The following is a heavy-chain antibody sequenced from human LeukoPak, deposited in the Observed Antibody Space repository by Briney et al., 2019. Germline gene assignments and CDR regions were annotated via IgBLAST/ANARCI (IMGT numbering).Heavy chain of an antibody. CDR3: AKDGYYYDSSGYYFLIDY. CDR2: ISGSGDRT. V-gene: IGHV3-23*01. J-gene: IGHJ4*02. CDR1: GFTFSSYA. Sequence: GGSLRLSCAASGFTFSSYAMSWVRQAPGKGLEWVSSISGSGDRTYYADSVKGRVTISRDNSKNTLYLQMNSLRAEDTAVYYCAKDGYYYDSSGYYFLIDYWGQGTLVTVSS. D-gene: IGHD3-22*01.